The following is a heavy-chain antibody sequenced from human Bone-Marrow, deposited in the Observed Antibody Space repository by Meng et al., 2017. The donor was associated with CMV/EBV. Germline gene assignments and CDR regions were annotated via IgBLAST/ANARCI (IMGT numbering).Heavy chain of an antibody. CDR1: GFTFSSYA. CDR2: ISYDGSNK. CDR3: ASRSSGAHAFDI. J-gene: IGHJ3*02. Sequence: GESLKISCAASGFTFSSYAMHWVRQAPGKGLEWVAVISYDGSNKYYADSVKGRFTISRDNSKNTLYLQMNSLRAEDTAVYYCASRSSGAHAFDIWGQGTMVTVSS. D-gene: IGHD2-15*01. V-gene: IGHV3-30*04.